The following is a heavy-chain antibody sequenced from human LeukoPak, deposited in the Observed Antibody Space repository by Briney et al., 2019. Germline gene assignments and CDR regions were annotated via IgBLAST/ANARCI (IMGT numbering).Heavy chain of an antibody. V-gene: IGHV4-59*01. J-gene: IGHJ4*02. D-gene: IGHD2-8*01. CDR2: IYYSGST. Sequence: SETLSLTCTVSAGSISSYYWSWIRQPPGKGLEWIGYIYYSGSTNYNPSLKSRVIISVDTSKNQFSLKLSSVTAADTAVYYCARESVYGADYWGQGTLVTVSS. CDR3: ARESVYGADY. CDR1: AGSISSYY.